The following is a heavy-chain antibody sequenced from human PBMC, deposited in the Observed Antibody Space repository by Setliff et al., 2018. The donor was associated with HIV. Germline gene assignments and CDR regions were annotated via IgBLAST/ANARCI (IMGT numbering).Heavy chain of an antibody. CDR3: ARAGVYYDSSGYCIDY. D-gene: IGHD3-22*01. J-gene: IGHJ4*02. Sequence: GGSLRLSCAVSGFTFEDYGMSWVRQAPGKGLEWVSGINWNGGSTGYVDSVKDRFTISRDNAKNSLYLQMNSLRAEDTAVYYCARAGVYYDSSGYCIDYWGQGTLVTVSS. V-gene: IGHV3-20*04. CDR2: INWNGGST. CDR1: GFTFEDYG.